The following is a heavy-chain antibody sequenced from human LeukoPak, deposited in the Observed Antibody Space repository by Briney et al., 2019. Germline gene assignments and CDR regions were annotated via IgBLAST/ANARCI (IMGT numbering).Heavy chain of an antibody. D-gene: IGHD1-26*01. CDR3: ARRGATIDY. J-gene: IGHJ4*02. CDR1: GYSISSGYY. CDR2: IYHSGST. Sequence: PSETLSLTCAVSGYSISSGYYWGWIRQPPGKGLEWIGSIYHSGSTYYNPSLKSRVTISVDTSKNQFSLQLSSVTAADTAVYYFARRGATIDYWGQGTLVTVSS. V-gene: IGHV4-38-2*01.